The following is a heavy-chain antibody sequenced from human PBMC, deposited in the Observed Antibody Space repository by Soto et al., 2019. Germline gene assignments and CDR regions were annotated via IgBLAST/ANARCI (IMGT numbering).Heavy chain of an antibody. J-gene: IGHJ6*02. V-gene: IGHV1-69*01. CDR1: GGTFSSYA. CDR3: ARGYYDSSGYYMEYYGMDV. CDR2: IIPIFGTA. D-gene: IGHD3-22*01. Sequence: QVQLVQSGAEVKKPGSSVKVSCKASGGTFSSYAISWVRQAPGQGLEWMGGIIPIFGTANYAQKFQGRVTITADASTSTAYMELSSMSSEDTAVYYCARGYYDSSGYYMEYYGMDVWGQGTTVTVSS.